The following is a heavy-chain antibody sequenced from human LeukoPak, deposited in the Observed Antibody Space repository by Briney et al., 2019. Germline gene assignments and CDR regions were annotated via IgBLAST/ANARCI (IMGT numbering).Heavy chain of an antibody. Sequence: PSETLSLTCTVSGYSTSSVYYWGWIRQPPGKGLEWIGSIYHSGSTYYNPSLKSRVTISVDTSKNQFSLKLSSVTAADTAVYYCARDSSWYEVDYWGQGTLVTVSS. CDR3: ARDSSWYEVDY. J-gene: IGHJ4*02. CDR1: GYSTSSVYY. V-gene: IGHV4-38-2*02. D-gene: IGHD6-13*01. CDR2: IYHSGST.